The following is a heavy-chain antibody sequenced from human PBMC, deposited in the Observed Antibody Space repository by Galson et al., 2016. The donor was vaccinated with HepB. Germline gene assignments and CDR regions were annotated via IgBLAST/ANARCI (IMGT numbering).Heavy chain of an antibody. CDR1: GFTFSSYS. CDR3: AGGILTGYPYYFDY. D-gene: IGHD3-9*01. CDR2: ISSSSSYI. V-gene: IGHV3-21*01. J-gene: IGHJ4*02. Sequence: LRLSCAASGFTFSSYSMNWVRQAPGRGLEWVSSISSSSSYIYYADSVKGRFTISRDNAKNSLYLQMNSLRAEDTAVYYCAGGILTGYPYYFDYWGQGTLVTVSS.